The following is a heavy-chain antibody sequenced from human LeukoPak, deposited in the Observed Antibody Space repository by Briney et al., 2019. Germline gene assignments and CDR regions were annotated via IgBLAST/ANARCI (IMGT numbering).Heavy chain of an antibody. CDR3: ARPQYYDSSGYYLDAFDI. D-gene: IGHD3-22*01. J-gene: IGHJ3*02. V-gene: IGHV4-59*12. Sequence: SETLSLTCTVSGGSISNYYWSWIRQPPGKGLEWIAYINYSGSTNYNPSLKSRVTISVDTSKNQFSLKLSSVTAADTAVYYCARPQYYDSSGYYLDAFDIWGQGTMVTVSS. CDR1: GGSISNYY. CDR2: INYSGST.